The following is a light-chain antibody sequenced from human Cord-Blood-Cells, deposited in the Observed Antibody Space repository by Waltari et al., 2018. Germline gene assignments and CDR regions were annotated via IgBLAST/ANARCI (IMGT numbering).Light chain of an antibody. CDR3: CSYAGSSTYVV. V-gene: IGLV2-23*01. J-gene: IGLJ2*01. CDR1: SSDVGSYNL. Sequence: QSALTQPASVSGSPGQSITISCTGTSSDVGSYNLVSWYQQHPVKAPKLMIYEGSKRPSGVSNRFSGSKSGNTASLTISRLQAEDEADYYCCSYAGSSTYVVFGGGTKLTVL. CDR2: EGS.